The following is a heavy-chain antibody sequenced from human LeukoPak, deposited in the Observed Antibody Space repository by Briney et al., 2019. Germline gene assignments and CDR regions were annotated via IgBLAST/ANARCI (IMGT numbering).Heavy chain of an antibody. CDR2: IYYSGST. J-gene: IGHJ4*02. V-gene: IGHV4-59*08. D-gene: IGHD5-18*01. CDR3: ARPGAKWYSYGPFDY. Sequence: SETLSLTCTVSGGSISSYYWSWIGQPPGKGLEWIGYIYYSGSTNYNPSLKSRVTISVDTSKNQFSLKLSSVTAADTAIYYCARPGAKWYSYGPFDYWGQGTLVTVSS. CDR1: GGSISSYY.